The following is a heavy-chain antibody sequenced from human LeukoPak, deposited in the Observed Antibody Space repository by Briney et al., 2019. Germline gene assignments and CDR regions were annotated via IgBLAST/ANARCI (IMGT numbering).Heavy chain of an antibody. J-gene: IGHJ3*02. CDR3: ARGLWLSEIDAFDI. CDR2: ISSSGSTI. V-gene: IGHV3-11*01. CDR1: GFTFSDYY. D-gene: IGHD5-18*01. Sequence: PGGSLRLSCAASGFTFSDYYMSWIRQAPGKGLEWVSYISSSGSTIYYADSVKGRFTISRDNAKNSLYLQMNSLRAEDTAVYYCARGLWLSEIDAFDIWGQGTMVTVSS.